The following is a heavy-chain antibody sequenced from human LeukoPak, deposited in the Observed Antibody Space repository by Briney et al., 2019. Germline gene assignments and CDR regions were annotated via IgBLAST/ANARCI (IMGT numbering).Heavy chain of an antibody. CDR1: GFTFSSYG. CDR3: ATSYGSGSSFDY. D-gene: IGHD3-10*01. V-gene: IGHV3-30*03. J-gene: IGHJ4*02. CDR2: ISYDGSNK. Sequence: GGSLRLSCAASGFTFSSYGMHWVRQAPGKGLEWVAVISYDGSNKYYADSVKGRFTISRDNSKNSLYLQMNSLRAEDTAVYYCATSYGSGSSFDYWGQGTLVTVSS.